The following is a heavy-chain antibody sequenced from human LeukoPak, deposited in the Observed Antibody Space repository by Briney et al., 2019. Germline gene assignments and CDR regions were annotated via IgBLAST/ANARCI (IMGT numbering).Heavy chain of an antibody. CDR3: ARGWNYDFWRGSLSAFDI. D-gene: IGHD3-3*01. J-gene: IGHJ3*02. CDR2: TNHSGST. Sequence: KSSETLSLTCAVYGGSFSGYYWSWIRQPPGKGLEWIGETNHSGSTNYNPSLKSRVTISVDTSKNQFSLKLSSVTAADTAVYYCARGWNYDFWRGSLSAFDIWGQGTMVTVSS. CDR1: GGSFSGYY. V-gene: IGHV4-34*01.